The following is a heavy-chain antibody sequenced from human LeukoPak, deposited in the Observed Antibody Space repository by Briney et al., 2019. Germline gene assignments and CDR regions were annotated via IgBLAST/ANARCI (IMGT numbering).Heavy chain of an antibody. CDR3: ADDFWSGYYSVY. CDR2: ISGSGGST. CDR1: GFTVSSNY. V-gene: IGHV3-23*01. J-gene: IGHJ4*02. Sequence: RTGGSLRLSCAASGFTVSSNYMSWVRQAPGKGLEWVSAISGSGGSTYYADSVKGRFTISRDNSKNTLYLQMNSLRAEDTAVYYCADDFWSGYYSVYWGQGTLVTVSS. D-gene: IGHD3-3*01.